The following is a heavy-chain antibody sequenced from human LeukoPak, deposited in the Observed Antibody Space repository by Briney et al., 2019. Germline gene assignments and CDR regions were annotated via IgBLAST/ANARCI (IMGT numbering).Heavy chain of an antibody. CDR3: ARARAETIVGVVTTWFDP. D-gene: IGHD3-3*01. CDR2: INHSGST. V-gene: IGHV4-34*01. Sequence: AETLSLTCAVYGGSFSGYYWSWIRQPPGKGLEWIGEINHSGSTNYNPSLKSRVTISVDTSKNPFSLQLSSVTAADTAVYYCARARAETIVGVVTTWFDPWGKGTLVTVSS. CDR1: GGSFSGYY. J-gene: IGHJ5*02.